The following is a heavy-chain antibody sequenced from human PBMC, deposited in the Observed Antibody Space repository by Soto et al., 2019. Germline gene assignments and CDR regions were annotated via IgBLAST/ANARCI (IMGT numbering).Heavy chain of an antibody. CDR3: AKVGYYDFWSGYYTSDYFDY. V-gene: IGHV3-23*01. J-gene: IGHJ4*02. D-gene: IGHD3-3*01. CDR2: ISGSGGST. CDR1: GFTFSSYA. Sequence: PGGSLRLSCAASGFTFSSYAMSWVRQAPGKGLEWVSAISGSGGSTYYADSVKGRFTISRDNSKNTLYLQMNSLRAEDTAVYYWAKVGYYDFWSGYYTSDYFDYWGQGTLVTVSS.